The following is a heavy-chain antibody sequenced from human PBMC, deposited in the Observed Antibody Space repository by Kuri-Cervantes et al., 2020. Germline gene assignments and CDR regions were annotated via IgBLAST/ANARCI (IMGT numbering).Heavy chain of an antibody. Sequence: SQTLSLTCAVYGGSFSGYYWSWIRQAPGKGLEWIGEINHSGSTNYNPSLKSRVTISVDTSKNQFSLKLSSVTAADTAVYYCARNYGDYPHDAFDIWGQGTMVTVSS. V-gene: IGHV4-34*01. CDR2: INHSGST. CDR3: ARNYGDYPHDAFDI. D-gene: IGHD4-17*01. CDR1: GGSFSGYY. J-gene: IGHJ3*02.